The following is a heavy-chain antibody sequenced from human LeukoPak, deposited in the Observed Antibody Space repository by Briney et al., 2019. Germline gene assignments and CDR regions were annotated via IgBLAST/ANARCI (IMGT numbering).Heavy chain of an antibody. Sequence: GGSLRLSCAASGFTFSDYYMSWLRQAPGKGLEWVSYISSSGSTIYYADSVKGRFTISRDNAKNSLYLQMNSLRAEDTAMYYCARDNSKGTRPSLGGYYYYMDVWGKGTTVTVSS. V-gene: IGHV3-11*04. J-gene: IGHJ6*03. CDR1: GFTFSDYY. CDR2: ISSSGSTI. D-gene: IGHD4-23*01. CDR3: ARDNSKGTRPSLGGYYYYMDV.